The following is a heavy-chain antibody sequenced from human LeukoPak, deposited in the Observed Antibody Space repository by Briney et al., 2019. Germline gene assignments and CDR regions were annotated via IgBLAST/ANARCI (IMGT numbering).Heavy chain of an antibody. CDR2: ISAYNGNT. CDR3: AFGTHSSSWYLGDY. V-gene: IGHV1-18*01. Sequence: ASVKVSCKASGYTFTSYGISWVRQAPGQGLEWMGWISAYNGNTNYAQKLQGRVTMTTDTPTSTAYMELRRLRSDDTAVYYCAFGTHSSSWYLGDYWGQGTLVTVSS. J-gene: IGHJ4*02. D-gene: IGHD6-13*01. CDR1: GYTFTSYG.